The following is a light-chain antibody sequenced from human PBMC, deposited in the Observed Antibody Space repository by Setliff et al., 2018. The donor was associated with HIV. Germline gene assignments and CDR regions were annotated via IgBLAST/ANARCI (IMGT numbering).Light chain of an antibody. CDR1: ISDVGGFNY. CDR2: EVN. Sequence: QSVLTQPASVSGSPGQSITISCTGTISDVGGFNYVSWYQQHPGTAPNLIIYEVNKRPSGVSNRFSGSKSGNTASLAISGLQADDEADYYCCSYAGSDTFVVYGTGTKVTVL. CDR3: CSYAGSDTFVV. V-gene: IGLV2-23*02. J-gene: IGLJ1*01.